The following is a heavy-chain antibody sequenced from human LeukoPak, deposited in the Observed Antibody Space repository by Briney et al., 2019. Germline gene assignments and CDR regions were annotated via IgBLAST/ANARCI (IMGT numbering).Heavy chain of an antibody. CDR3: ARDEPGSYR. D-gene: IGHD1-26*01. CDR1: GFTFSNYA. Sequence: GGSLRLSCAASGFTFSNYAMTWVRQAPGKGLEWVSAVSGSGSSTYYADSVKGRFTLSRDNSKNTLYLQLNTLRAEDTAVYYCARDEPGSYRWGQGTLVTVSS. V-gene: IGHV3-23*01. J-gene: IGHJ5*02. CDR2: VSGSGSST.